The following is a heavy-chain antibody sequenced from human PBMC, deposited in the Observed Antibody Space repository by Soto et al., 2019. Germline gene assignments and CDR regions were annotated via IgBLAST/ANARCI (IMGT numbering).Heavy chain of an antibody. CDR1: GFTFDYYW. D-gene: IGHD2-21*02. CDR3: ARGGDPDY. CDR2: LQTDGSHP. J-gene: IGHJ4*02. Sequence: EVQLVESGGGLVQPGGSLRLSCVASGFTFDYYWMHWVRQAPGEGLMWVSRLQTDGSHPAYADSVKGRFTISRDNAKSTLYLQMNNRRADDTGVYFCARGGDPDYWGQGTLVTVSS. V-gene: IGHV3-74*01.